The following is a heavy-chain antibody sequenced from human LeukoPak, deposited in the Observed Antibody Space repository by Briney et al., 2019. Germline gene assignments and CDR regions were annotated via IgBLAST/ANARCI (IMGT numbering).Heavy chain of an antibody. Sequence: GGSLRLSCTASGFTFSNYAMSWVRQAPGKGLEWVANVRGSGETYYTESVKGRFTISRDNSKNTVYLQMNSLRAEDTAVYYCARDSSTYAGPPDYWGQGTLVTVSS. CDR1: GFTFSNYA. D-gene: IGHD2/OR15-2a*01. V-gene: IGHV3-23*01. CDR3: ARDSSTYAGPPDY. J-gene: IGHJ4*02. CDR2: VRGSGET.